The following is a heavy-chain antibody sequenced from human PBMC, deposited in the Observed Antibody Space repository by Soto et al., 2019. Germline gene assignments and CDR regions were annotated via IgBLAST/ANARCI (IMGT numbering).Heavy chain of an antibody. Sequence: GGSLRLSCAASGFSFSSYALNWVRQAPGKGLEWVSTISGRGGRAYYADSVKGRFTISRDNSKNSLYLQLDSLRAEDTAVYYCAKDRSQGAVAGTSDFDYWGQETLVTVFS. CDR3: AKDRSQGAVAGTSDFDY. CDR2: ISGRGGRA. J-gene: IGHJ4*02. D-gene: IGHD6-19*01. CDR1: GFSFSSYA. V-gene: IGHV3-23*01.